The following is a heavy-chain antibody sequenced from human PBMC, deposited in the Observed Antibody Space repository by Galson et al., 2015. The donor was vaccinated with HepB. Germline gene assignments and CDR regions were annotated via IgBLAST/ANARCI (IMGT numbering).Heavy chain of an antibody. Sequence: SLRLSCAASEFTFSSYNMNWVRQAPGKGQEWVSYITTSSSTIYYADSVKGRFTISRDNAKNSLYLQMNSLRAEDTAVYYCARDRGGSGTYLSYYYGMDVWGQGTTVTVSS. CDR2: ITTSSSTI. D-gene: IGHD3-10*01. J-gene: IGHJ6*02. CDR1: EFTFSSYN. CDR3: ARDRGGSGTYLSYYYGMDV. V-gene: IGHV3-48*04.